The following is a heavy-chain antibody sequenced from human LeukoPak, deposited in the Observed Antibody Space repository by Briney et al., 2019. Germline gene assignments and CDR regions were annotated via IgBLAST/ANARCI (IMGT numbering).Heavy chain of an antibody. CDR3: ARDRGSFCDY. Sequence: SETLSLTCTVSGGSINSYYWSWIRQPPGKGLEWIGYIYYIGNTNYNPSLKSRVAISIDTSKNQFSLKLSSVTAADTAVYYCARDRGSFCDYWGQGTLVTVSS. J-gene: IGHJ4*02. V-gene: IGHV4-59*01. D-gene: IGHD3-10*01. CDR2: IYYIGNT. CDR1: GGSINSYY.